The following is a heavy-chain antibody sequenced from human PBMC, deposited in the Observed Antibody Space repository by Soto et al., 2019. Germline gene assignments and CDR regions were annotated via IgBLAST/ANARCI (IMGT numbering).Heavy chain of an antibody. D-gene: IGHD2-2*01. CDR1: VGTFSSYA. CDR3: ARADIRYCSSTSCYTSDY. V-gene: IGHV1-69*13. J-gene: IGHJ4*02. CDR2: IIPIFGTA. Sequence: SVKFSCEASVGTFSSYAISWVRQAPGQGLEWMGGIIPIFGTANYAQKFQGRVTITADESTSTAYMELSSLRSEDTAVYYCARADIRYCSSTSCYTSDYWGQGTLVPVYS.